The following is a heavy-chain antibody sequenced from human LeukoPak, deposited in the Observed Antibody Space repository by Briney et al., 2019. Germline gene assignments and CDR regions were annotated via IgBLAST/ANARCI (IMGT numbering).Heavy chain of an antibody. V-gene: IGHV4-34*01. CDR2: INHSGST. CDR3: ARGVAARQGYFDY. D-gene: IGHD6-6*01. CDR1: GGSFSGYY. J-gene: IGHJ4*02. Sequence: SETLSLTCAVYGGSFSGYYWSWIRQPPGKGLEWIGEINHSGSTNYNPSLKSRVTISVDTSKNQFSLQLNSVTPEDTAVYYCARGVAARQGYFDYWGQGTLVTVSS.